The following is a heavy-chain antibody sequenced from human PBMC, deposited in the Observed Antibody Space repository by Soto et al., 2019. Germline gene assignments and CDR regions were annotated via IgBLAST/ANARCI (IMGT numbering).Heavy chain of an antibody. CDR1: GYNFISHS. D-gene: IGHD2-21*01. Sequence: QIQLVQSGGEVKKPGASVKVSCKSSGYNFISHSITWVRQAPGQGLEWMGRISAYNGNTNHAQKFQGRLTMTTDTATSTAYMELRSLRSDDTAVYYCARGAFCGGAPGCRDMDVWGKWTTVTVSS. CDR3: ARGAFCGGAPGCRDMDV. V-gene: IGHV1-18*01. J-gene: IGHJ6*04. CDR2: ISAYNGNT.